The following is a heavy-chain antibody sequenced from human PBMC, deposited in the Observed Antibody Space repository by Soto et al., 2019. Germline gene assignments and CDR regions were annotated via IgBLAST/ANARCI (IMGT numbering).Heavy chain of an antibody. J-gene: IGHJ5*02. CDR1: GGTFSSYA. V-gene: IGHV1-69*01. Sequence: QVQLVQSGAEVKKPGSSVKVSCKASGGTFSSYAISWVRQAPGQGLEWMGGIIPIFGTANYAQKFQGRVTITADESTSTAYMELSSLRSEDTAVYYCARDETLGYCTNGVCKRADWFDPWGQGTLVTVSS. CDR3: ARDETLGYCTNGVCKRADWFDP. CDR2: IIPIFGTA. D-gene: IGHD2-8*01.